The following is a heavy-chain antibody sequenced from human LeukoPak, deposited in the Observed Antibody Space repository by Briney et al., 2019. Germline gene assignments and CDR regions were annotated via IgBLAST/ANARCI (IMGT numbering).Heavy chain of an antibody. CDR2: TNHSGST. Sequence: SETLSLTCAVYGGSFSGYYWSWIRQSPGKGLEWVGETNHSGSTNYNPSLKSRVTISVATSKNKFSLKLSSVTAADTAVYYCARVRGGTRYYYYYYYMDVWGKGTTVTVSS. CDR3: ARVRGGTRYYYYYYYMDV. V-gene: IGHV4-34*01. D-gene: IGHD1-1*01. J-gene: IGHJ6*03. CDR1: GGSFSGYY.